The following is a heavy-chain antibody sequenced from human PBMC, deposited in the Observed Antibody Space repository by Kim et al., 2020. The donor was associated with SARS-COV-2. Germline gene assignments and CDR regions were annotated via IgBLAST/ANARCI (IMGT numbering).Heavy chain of an antibody. CDR1: GFTFSSYG. V-gene: IGHV3-30*18. J-gene: IGHJ5*02. D-gene: IGHD2-2*01. CDR3: AKEMKGTRDNWFDP. CDR2: ISYDGSNK. Sequence: GGSLRLSCAASGFTFSSYGMHWVRQAPGKGLEWVAVISYDGSNKYYADSVKGRFTISRDNSKNTLYLQMNSLRAEDTAVYYCAKEMKGTRDNWFDPWGQGTLVTVSS.